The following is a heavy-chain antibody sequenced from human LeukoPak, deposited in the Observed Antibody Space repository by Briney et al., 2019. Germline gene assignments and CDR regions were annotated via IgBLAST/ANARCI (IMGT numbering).Heavy chain of an antibody. Sequence: GGSLRLSCAASGFTVSSNYMSWVRQAPGKGLEWVSAISGSGGSTYYADSVKGRFTISRDNSKNTLYVQMNSLGAEDTAIYYCAKGFRSGSASPPDPWGQGTLVTVSS. CDR2: ISGSGGST. CDR3: AKGFRSGSASPPDP. J-gene: IGHJ5*02. V-gene: IGHV3-23*01. CDR1: GFTVSSNY. D-gene: IGHD1-26*01.